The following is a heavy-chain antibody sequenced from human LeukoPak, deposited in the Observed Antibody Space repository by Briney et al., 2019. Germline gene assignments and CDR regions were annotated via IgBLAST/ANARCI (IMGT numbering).Heavy chain of an antibody. J-gene: IGHJ6*02. Sequence: SETLSLTCTVSGGSISSYYWSWIRQPPGKGLEWIGYIYYSGSTNYNPSLKSRVTISVDTSKNQFSLKLSFVTAADTAVYYCARGYCSGGSCYYGMDVWGQGTTVTVSS. V-gene: IGHV4-59*01. CDR2: IYYSGST. CDR1: GGSISSYY. CDR3: ARGYCSGGSCYYGMDV. D-gene: IGHD2-15*01.